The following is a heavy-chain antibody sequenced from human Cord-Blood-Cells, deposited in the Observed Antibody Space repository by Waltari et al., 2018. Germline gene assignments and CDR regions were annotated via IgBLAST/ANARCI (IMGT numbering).Heavy chain of an antibody. Sequence: QLQLQESGPGLVKPSETLSLTCTVSGGSISSSSSYWGWIRQPPGKGLGWIGSIYYSGSTYYNPSLKSRVTISVDTSKNQFSLKLSSVTAADTAVYYCARSGYCSSTSCYTYYYYYMDVWGKGTTVTVSS. CDR2: IYYSGST. D-gene: IGHD2-2*01. CDR1: GGSISSSSSY. J-gene: IGHJ6*03. V-gene: IGHV4-39*01. CDR3: ARSGYCSSTSCYTYYYYYMDV.